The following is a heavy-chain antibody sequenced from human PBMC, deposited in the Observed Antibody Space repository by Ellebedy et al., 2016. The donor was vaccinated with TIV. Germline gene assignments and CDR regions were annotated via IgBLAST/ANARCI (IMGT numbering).Heavy chain of an antibody. V-gene: IGHV3-66*01. CDR1: GFTFSIYA. D-gene: IGHD2-8*01. Sequence: GESLKISCAASGFTFSIYAMSWFRQAPGKGLDWVSLIYSGGNTHYADSVKGRFTISRDSSDNTVYLQMNSLRVEDTAVYYCATGYAQNGQWGQGTLVTVSS. CDR2: IYSGGNT. J-gene: IGHJ4*02. CDR3: ATGYAQNGQ.